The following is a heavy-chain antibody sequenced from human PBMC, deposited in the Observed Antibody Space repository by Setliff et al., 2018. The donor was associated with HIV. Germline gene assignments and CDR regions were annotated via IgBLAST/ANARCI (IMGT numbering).Heavy chain of an antibody. V-gene: IGHV4-39*01. Sequence: SETLSLTCTVSGGSISSSNYYWGWIRQPPGKGLEWIGSIYYSGSTYYNPSLKSRVTMSVDTSKNQFSLKLSSVTAADTAVYYCARRIAPGWWGGNSGDAFDLWGQGTMVTVSS. CDR1: GGSISSSNYY. CDR2: IYYSGST. J-gene: IGHJ3*01. CDR3: ARRIAPGWWGGNSGDAFDL. D-gene: IGHD2-21*02.